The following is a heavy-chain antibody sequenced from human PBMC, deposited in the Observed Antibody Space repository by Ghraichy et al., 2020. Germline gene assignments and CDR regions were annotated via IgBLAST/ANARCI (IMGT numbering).Heavy chain of an antibody. CDR1: GGSISSSYW. Sequence: SETLSLTCAVSGGSISSSYWWSLLRPPPGKGLEWIGEIYHSGSTNYTTSLKSRVTISVDKSKNQFSMRLNSVTAADTAVYYCARSSGYYAEYFQGWGQGTLVTDPS. V-gene: IGHV4-4*02. D-gene: IGHD3-3*01. J-gene: IGHJ1*01. CDR2: IYHSGST. CDR3: ARSSGYYAEYFQG.